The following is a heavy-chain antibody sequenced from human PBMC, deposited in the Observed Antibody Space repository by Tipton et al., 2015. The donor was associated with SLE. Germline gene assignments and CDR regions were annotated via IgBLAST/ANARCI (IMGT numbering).Heavy chain of an antibody. D-gene: IGHD3-22*01. Sequence: LRLSCTVSGGSISSHYWSWIRQPPGKGLEWIGYIYYSGSTNYSPSLKSRVTISVDTSKNQFSLKLNSVTAADTAIYYCARGVVSSTGSDYWGQGTLVTVSS. V-gene: IGHV4-59*11. CDR2: IYYSGST. CDR1: GGSISSHY. CDR3: ARGVVSSTGSDY. J-gene: IGHJ4*02.